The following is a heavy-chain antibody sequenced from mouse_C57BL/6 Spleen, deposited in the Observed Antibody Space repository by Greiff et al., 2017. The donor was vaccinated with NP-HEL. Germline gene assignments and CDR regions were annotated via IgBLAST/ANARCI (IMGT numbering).Heavy chain of an antibody. CDR3: ARCDSNYSFAY. V-gene: IGHV1-69*01. CDR1: GYTFTSYW. CDR2: IDPSDSYT. Sequence: VQLQQPGAELVMPGASVKLSCKASGYTFTSYWMHWVKQRPGQGLEWIGEIDPSDSYTNYNQKFKGKSTLTVDKSSSTAYMQLSSLTSEDSAVYYCARCDSNYSFAYWGQGTLVTVSA. J-gene: IGHJ3*01. D-gene: IGHD2-5*01.